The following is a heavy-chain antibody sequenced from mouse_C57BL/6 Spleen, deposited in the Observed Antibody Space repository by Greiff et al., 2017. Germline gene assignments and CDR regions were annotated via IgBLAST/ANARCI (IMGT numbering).Heavy chain of an antibody. V-gene: IGHV1-39*01. Sequence: VQLKQSGPELVKPGASVKISCKASGYSFTDYNMNWVKQSNGKRLEWIGVINPNCGTTSYNQKFKGKATLTVDQSSSTAYMQLNSLTSEDSAVYYCASAMGSIYVGYYAMDYWGQGTSVTVSS. CDR1: GYSFTDYN. CDR2: INPNCGTT. D-gene: IGHD1-1*01. CDR3: ASAMGSIYVGYYAMDY. J-gene: IGHJ4*01.